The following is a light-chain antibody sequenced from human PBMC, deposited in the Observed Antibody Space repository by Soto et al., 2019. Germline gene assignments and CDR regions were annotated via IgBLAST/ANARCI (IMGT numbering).Light chain of an antibody. Sequence: DIQMTQSPSSLSASVGDRVTITCRASQSISSYLNWYQQKPGKAPKLLIYAASSLQSGVASRFSGSGSGTDFTLSISSLQPEDFATYYCQQSYSTPPYTFGQRTKLEIK. V-gene: IGKV1-39*01. CDR1: QSISSY. J-gene: IGKJ2*01. CDR3: QQSYSTPPYT. CDR2: AAS.